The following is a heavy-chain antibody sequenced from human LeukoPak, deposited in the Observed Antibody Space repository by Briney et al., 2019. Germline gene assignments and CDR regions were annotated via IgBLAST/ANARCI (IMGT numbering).Heavy chain of an antibody. CDR3: ARALYSSGWYLDLGFDY. CDR1: GGIFCSYT. Sequence: SVRVSCKASGGIFCSYTITWVRQAPGEGGEWMGGIIPILGIVDYTQKLQGRVTITADRSTNTAYMELSRLRSDDTAVYYCARALYSSGWYLDLGFDYWGQGTLVTVSS. V-gene: IGHV1-69*02. CDR2: IIPILGIV. D-gene: IGHD6-19*01. J-gene: IGHJ4*02.